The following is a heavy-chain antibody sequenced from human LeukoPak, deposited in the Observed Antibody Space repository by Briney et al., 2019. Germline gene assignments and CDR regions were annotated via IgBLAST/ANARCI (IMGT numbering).Heavy chain of an antibody. CDR2: ISWNSGSI. J-gene: IGHJ3*02. Sequence: GGSLRLSGAASGFTFYDYAMHWVRQAPGKGLEWVSGISWNSGSIGYADSVKGRFTISRDNAKNSLYLQMNSLRAEDTALYYCAKDMGRWLQLYAFDIWGQGTMVTVSS. CDR3: AKDMGRWLQLYAFDI. V-gene: IGHV3-9*01. D-gene: IGHD5-24*01. CDR1: GFTFYDYA.